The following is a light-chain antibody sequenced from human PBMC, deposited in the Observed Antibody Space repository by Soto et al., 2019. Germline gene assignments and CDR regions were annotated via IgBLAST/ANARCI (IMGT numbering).Light chain of an antibody. CDR2: AAS. Sequence: AIRMTQSPSSLSASTGDRVTITCRASQGISSYLAWYQQKPGKAPKLLIYAASTLKNGVPSRFSGSGSGTDFPLTMSCLQSEDSATYYCQQYYSYPRTFGQGTKVEIK. CDR3: QQYYSYPRT. J-gene: IGKJ1*01. CDR1: QGISSY. V-gene: IGKV1-8*01.